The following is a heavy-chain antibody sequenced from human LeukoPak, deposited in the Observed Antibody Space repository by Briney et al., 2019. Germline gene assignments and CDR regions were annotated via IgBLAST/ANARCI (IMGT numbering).Heavy chain of an antibody. CDR1: GFTFSSYG. CDR3: AKDGSAWYLDY. Sequence: GGSLRLPCAASGFTFSSYGMHWVRQAPGKGLEWVAVISYDGSNKYYADSAKGRFTISRDNSKNTLDLQMNSLRAKDTAVYYCAKDGSAWYLDYWGQGTLVTVSS. J-gene: IGHJ4*02. D-gene: IGHD6-19*01. CDR2: ISYDGSNK. V-gene: IGHV3-30*18.